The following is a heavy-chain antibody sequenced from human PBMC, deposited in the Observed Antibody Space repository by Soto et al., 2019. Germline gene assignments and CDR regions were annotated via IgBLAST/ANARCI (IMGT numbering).Heavy chain of an antibody. CDR2: IYYSGST. J-gene: IGHJ5*02. V-gene: IGHV4-59*08. Sequence: PSETLSLTCTVSGCSISSYYWSWIRQPPGKGLEWIGYIYYSGSTNYNPSLKSRVTISVDTSKNQFSLKLSSVTAADTAVYYCARLLWSRGDWFDPWGQGTLVTVSS. CDR1: GCSISSYY. D-gene: IGHD3-10*01. CDR3: ARLLWSRGDWFDP.